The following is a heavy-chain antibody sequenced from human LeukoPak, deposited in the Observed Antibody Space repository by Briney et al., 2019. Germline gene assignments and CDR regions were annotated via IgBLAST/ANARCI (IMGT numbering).Heavy chain of an antibody. CDR1: GFTFSSYG. Sequence: GGTLRLSCAASGFTFSSYGMSWVRQAPGKGLEWVSGITGSGGSTYYADSVKGRFTISRDNSKNTLYLQMNSLRAEDTAIYYCARDERLLSFLKWGQGTLVTVSS. CDR3: ARDERLLSFLK. CDR2: ITGSGGST. D-gene: IGHD3-3*01. V-gene: IGHV3-23*01. J-gene: IGHJ4*02.